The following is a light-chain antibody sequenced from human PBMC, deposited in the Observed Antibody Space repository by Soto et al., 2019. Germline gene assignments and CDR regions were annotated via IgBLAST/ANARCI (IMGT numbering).Light chain of an antibody. CDR2: GPS. CDR3: QQYNNWPLLT. CDR1: QSVNNN. J-gene: IGKJ4*01. V-gene: IGKV3-15*01. Sequence: EIIVTQSPATLSVSPGERATISCRASQSVNNNLAWYQQKPGKAPRLLIYGPSTRANGIPARFVGSRYGTEFTLTIISLRSQDFAIYYCQQYNNWPLLTFGGGTKVEIK.